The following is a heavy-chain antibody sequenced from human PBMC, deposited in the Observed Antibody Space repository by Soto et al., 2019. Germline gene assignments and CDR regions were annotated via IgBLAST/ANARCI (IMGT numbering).Heavy chain of an antibody. D-gene: IGHD2-21*02. CDR2: IYHSGST. Sequence: QLQLQESGSGLVKPSQTLSLTCAVSGGSISSGGYSWSWIRQPPGKGLEWIGYIYHSGSTYYNPSLKSRVTISVDRSKNQFSLKLSSVTAADTAVYYCARLGMTHEDPNWFDPWGQGTLVTVSS. CDR3: ARLGMTHEDPNWFDP. V-gene: IGHV4-30-2*01. J-gene: IGHJ5*02. CDR1: GGSISSGGYS.